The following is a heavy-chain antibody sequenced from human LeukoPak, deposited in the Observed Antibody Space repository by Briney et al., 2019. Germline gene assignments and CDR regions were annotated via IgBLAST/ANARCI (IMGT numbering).Heavy chain of an antibody. CDR1: GGSFSGYY. D-gene: IGHD6-19*01. Sequence: SETLSLTCAVYGGSFSGYYWSWIRQPPGKGLEWIGEINHSGSTNYNPSLKSRVTISVDTSKNQFSLKLSSVTAADTAVYYCARAQSVWLALDYWGQGTLVTVSS. CDR2: INHSGST. J-gene: IGHJ4*02. CDR3: ARAQSVWLALDY. V-gene: IGHV4-34*01.